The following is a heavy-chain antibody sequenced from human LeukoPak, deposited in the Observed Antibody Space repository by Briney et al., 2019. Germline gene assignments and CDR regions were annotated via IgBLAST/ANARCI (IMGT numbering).Heavy chain of an antibody. CDR3: AKDRTVTTNWFQH. V-gene: IGHV3-33*06. J-gene: IGHJ1*01. Sequence: PGGSLRLSCAASGFTFSSYGRHWVRQAPGKGLEWVAVIWYGGSNKYYADSVKGRFTISRDNSKNTLYLQMNSLRAEDTAVYYCAKDRTVTTNWFQHWGQGTLVTVSS. D-gene: IGHD4-17*01. CDR1: GFTFSSYG. CDR2: IWYGGSNK.